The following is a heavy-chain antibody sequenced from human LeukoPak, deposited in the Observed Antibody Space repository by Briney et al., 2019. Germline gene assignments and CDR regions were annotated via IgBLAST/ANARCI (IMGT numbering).Heavy chain of an antibody. CDR2: IIPIFGTA. CDR1: GGTFSSYA. Sequence: SVKVSCKASGGTFSSYAISWVRQAPGQGLEWMGGIIPIFGTANYAQKFQGRVTITADKSTSTAYMELSSLRSEDTAVYYCARKGDSSSWYGYYYYYMDVWGKGTTVTVSS. J-gene: IGHJ6*03. D-gene: IGHD6-13*01. V-gene: IGHV1-69*06. CDR3: ARKGDSSSWYGYYYYYMDV.